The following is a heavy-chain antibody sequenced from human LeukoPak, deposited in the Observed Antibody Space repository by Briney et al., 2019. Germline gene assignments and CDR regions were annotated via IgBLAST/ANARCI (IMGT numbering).Heavy chain of an antibody. CDR3: ARSATRELDWFDP. Sequence: SETLSLTCTVSGGSISSYYWSWIRQPPGKGLEWIGYIYYSGSTNYNPSLKSRVTISVDTSKNQFSLKLSSVTAADTAVYYCARSATRELDWFDPWGQGTLVTVSS. D-gene: IGHD1-26*01. V-gene: IGHV4-59*12. CDR1: GGSISSYY. CDR2: IYYSGST. J-gene: IGHJ5*02.